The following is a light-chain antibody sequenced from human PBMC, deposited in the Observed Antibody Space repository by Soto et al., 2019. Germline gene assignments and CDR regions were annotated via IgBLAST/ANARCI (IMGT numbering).Light chain of an antibody. CDR3: ATWDDSLSGVV. CDR1: SSNIGVNY. CDR2: TNN. Sequence: QSVLTQPPSASGTPGQRVTISCSGSSSNIGVNYVYRYQQLPGTAPKLLIYTNNQRPSGVPDRFSGSKSGTSASLAISGLRSEDEADYHCATWDDSLSGVVFGGGTKLTV. J-gene: IGLJ2*01. V-gene: IGLV1-47*01.